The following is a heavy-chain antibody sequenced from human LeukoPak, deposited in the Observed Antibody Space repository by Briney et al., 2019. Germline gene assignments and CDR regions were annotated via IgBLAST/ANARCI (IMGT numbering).Heavy chain of an antibody. CDR2: ISGSGGST. V-gene: IGHV3-23*01. CDR3: AKPYSSSSRGLFDY. D-gene: IGHD6-6*01. CDR1: GFTFSSYA. Sequence: GGSLRLSCAASGFTFSSYAMSWVRQAPGKGLEWVSAISGSGGSTYYADSVKGRFTISRDNSKNTLYLQMNGLRAEDTAVYYCAKPYSSSSRGLFDYWGQGTLVTVSS. J-gene: IGHJ4*02.